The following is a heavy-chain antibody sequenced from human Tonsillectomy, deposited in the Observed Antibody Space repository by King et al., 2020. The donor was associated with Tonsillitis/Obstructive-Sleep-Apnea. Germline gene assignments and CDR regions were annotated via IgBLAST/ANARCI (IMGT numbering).Heavy chain of an antibody. CDR2: IYYSGST. CDR3: ARHTTALRYCSSTSCSNFDY. V-gene: IGHV4-39*01. CDR1: GGSISSSSYY. D-gene: IGHD2-2*01. J-gene: IGHJ4*02. Sequence: LQLQESGTGLVKPSETLSLTCTVSGGSISSSSYYWGWIRQPPGKGLEWIGSIYYSGSTYYNPSLKSRVTISVDKSKNQFSLKLSTVTAADTAVYYWARHTTALRYCSSTSCSNFDYWGQGTLVTVSS.